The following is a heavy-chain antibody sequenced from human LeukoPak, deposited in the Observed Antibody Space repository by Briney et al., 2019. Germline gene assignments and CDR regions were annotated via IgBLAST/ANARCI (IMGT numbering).Heavy chain of an antibody. J-gene: IGHJ4*02. D-gene: IGHD4-17*01. CDR2: IYYSGST. V-gene: IGHV4-39*01. CDR3: ARHLYGDYGPFDY. Sequence: PSETLSLTCTVSGGSISSSGYYWGWIRQPPGKGLEWIGSIYYSGSTYYNPSLKSRVTISVHTSKNQFSLKVSSVTAADTALYYCARHLYGDYGPFDYWGQGTLVTVSS. CDR1: GGSISSSGYY.